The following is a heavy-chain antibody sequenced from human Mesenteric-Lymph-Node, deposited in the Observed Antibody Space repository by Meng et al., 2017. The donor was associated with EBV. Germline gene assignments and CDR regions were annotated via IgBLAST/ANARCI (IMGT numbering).Heavy chain of an antibody. CDR2: INPESGDT. CDR1: GYSYNGYY. D-gene: IGHD3-22*01. Sequence: QVQLVQSGAEFKKPGASVKVSCKASGYSYNGYYIHWVRQAPGQGLEWMGRINPESGDTTYAENFQGRVVMTGDTSVSTAYVELSSLTSDDTAVYYCSQTDYFDNTGYYWGQGTLVTVSS. CDR3: SQTDYFDNTGYY. V-gene: IGHV1-2*06. J-gene: IGHJ4*02.